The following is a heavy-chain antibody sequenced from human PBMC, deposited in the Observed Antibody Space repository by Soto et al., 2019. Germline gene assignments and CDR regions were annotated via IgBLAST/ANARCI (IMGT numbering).Heavy chain of an antibody. CDR3: ARVVRHSYDYGGIDY. D-gene: IGHD5-18*01. Sequence: SETLSLTCSVSGGSISSGYYYWSWIRQPPGKGLEWIGYISDSGSTYYNPSLKSRVTISVDTSKNQFSLKLRSVTAADTAVYYCARVVRHSYDYGGIDYWGQGTLVTVSS. J-gene: IGHJ4*02. CDR1: GGSISSGYYY. V-gene: IGHV4-30-4*01. CDR2: ISDSGST.